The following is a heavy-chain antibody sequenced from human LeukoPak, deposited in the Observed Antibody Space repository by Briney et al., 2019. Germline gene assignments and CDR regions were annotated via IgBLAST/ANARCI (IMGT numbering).Heavy chain of an antibody. D-gene: IGHD6-13*01. Sequence: ASVKVSCTASGFTFTSHDYNWVRQATGQGLEWMGWMNPNSGNTGYAQKFQGRVTMTRDTSITTVYMELSSLTSEDTAVYYCARDAREAAAADNAFDIWGQGTMVTVSS. CDR2: MNPNSGNT. V-gene: IGHV1-8*01. CDR3: ARDAREAAAADNAFDI. CDR1: GFTFTSHD. J-gene: IGHJ3*02.